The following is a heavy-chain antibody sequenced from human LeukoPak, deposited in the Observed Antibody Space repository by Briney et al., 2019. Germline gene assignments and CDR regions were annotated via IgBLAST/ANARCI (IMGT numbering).Heavy chain of an antibody. V-gene: IGHV3-23*01. CDR2: INGRGGST. CDR1: GFTFSNYA. D-gene: IGHD3-22*01. Sequence: GGSLRLSCAASGFTFSNYAMSWVRQAPGKGLEWVSSINGRGGSTYYADSVKGRFTISRDNSKNTLYLQMNSLRAEDTAVYYCARRAGDYSHPYDYWGQGILVTVSS. CDR3: ARRAGDYSHPYDY. J-gene: IGHJ4*02.